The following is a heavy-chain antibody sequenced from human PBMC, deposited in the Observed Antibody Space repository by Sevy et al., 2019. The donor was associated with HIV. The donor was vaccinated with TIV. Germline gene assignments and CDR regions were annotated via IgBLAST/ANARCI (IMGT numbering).Heavy chain of an antibody. J-gene: IGHJ4*02. CDR3: TTDQSGIVATIDLFDY. V-gene: IGHV3-15*01. CDR1: GFTFSNAW. CDR2: IKSKTDGGTT. Sequence: GGSLRLSCAASGFTFSNAWMSWVRQAPGKGLEWVGRIKSKTDGGTTDYAAPVKGRFTVSDDDSKNTLYLQMNSLKTEDTAEYYCTTDQSGIVATIDLFDYWGQGTLVTVSS. D-gene: IGHD5-12*01.